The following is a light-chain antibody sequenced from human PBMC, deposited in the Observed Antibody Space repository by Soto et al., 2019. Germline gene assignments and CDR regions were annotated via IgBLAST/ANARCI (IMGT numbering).Light chain of an antibody. J-gene: IGLJ3*02. V-gene: IGLV2-8*01. CDR1: TSDVGRYNY. Sequence: QSALTQPPSASGSPGQSVTISCTGTTSDVGRYNYVSWYQQHPGKAPKLVMYEVTKRPSGVPDRFSGSKSGNTASLTVSGLQAADEADYYCSSYTSSSTRVFGGGTKLTVL. CDR2: EVT. CDR3: SSYTSSSTRV.